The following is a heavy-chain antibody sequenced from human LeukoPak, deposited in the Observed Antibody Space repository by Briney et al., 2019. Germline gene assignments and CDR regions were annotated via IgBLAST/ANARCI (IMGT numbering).Heavy chain of an antibody. CDR3: ARLLARYGDYFYYYYGMYV. CDR2: IYYSGST. Sequence: SETLSLTCTVSGGSISSYYWSWIRQPPGKGLEWIGYIYYSGSTNYNPSLKSRVTISVDTSKNQFSLKLSSVTAADTAVYYCARLLARYGDYFYYYYGMYVWGQGTTVNVSS. V-gene: IGHV4-59*08. CDR1: GGSISSYY. J-gene: IGHJ6*02. D-gene: IGHD4-17*01.